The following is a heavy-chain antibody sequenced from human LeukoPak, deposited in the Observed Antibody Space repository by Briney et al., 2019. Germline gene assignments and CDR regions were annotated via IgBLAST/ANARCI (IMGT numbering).Heavy chain of an antibody. D-gene: IGHD3-9*01. V-gene: IGHV3-21*06. CDR2: ISSTSSHI. CDR3: ATTPYDILTGYSPYYFES. Sequence: GGSLRLSCAASGFSLISYNMNWVRQAPGKGLEWVSSISSTSSHIYYADSVKGRFTISRDNAKNSLYLQMNSLRAEDTAMYYCATTPYDILTGYSPYYFESWGRGTLVTVSS. J-gene: IGHJ4*02. CDR1: GFSLISYN.